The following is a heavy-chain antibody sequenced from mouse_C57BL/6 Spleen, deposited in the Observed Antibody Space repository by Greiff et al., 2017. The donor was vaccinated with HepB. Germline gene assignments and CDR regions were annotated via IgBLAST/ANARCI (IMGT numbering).Heavy chain of an antibody. Sequence: VQLQQPGAELVKPGASVKMSCKASGYTFTSYWITWVKQRPGQGLEWIGDIYPGSGSTNYNEKFKSKATLTVDTSSSTAYMQLSSLTSEDSAVYYCAREGYYDGYYDYWGQGTTLTVSS. CDR1: GYTFTSYW. V-gene: IGHV1-55*01. D-gene: IGHD2-3*01. J-gene: IGHJ2*01. CDR3: AREGYYDGYYDY. CDR2: IYPGSGST.